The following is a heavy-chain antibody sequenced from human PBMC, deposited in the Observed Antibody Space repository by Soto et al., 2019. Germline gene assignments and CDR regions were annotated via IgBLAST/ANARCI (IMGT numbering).Heavy chain of an antibody. Sequence: EVRLLESGGDLVEPGGSLRLYCVGSGFSFRNYAMSWVRQAPGAGPEWVSGISSSGGRTYYAASVKGRFTISRYNSKNTLFLQMNTLRAEDTALYYCAKDPNGDFVGAFDIWGRGTMVTVSS. D-gene: IGHD4-17*01. V-gene: IGHV3-23*01. CDR2: ISSSGGRT. CDR3: AKDPNGDFVGAFDI. J-gene: IGHJ3*02. CDR1: GFSFRNYA.